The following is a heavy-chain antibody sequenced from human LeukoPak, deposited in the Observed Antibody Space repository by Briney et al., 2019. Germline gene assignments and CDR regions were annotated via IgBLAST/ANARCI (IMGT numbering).Heavy chain of an antibody. CDR2: IYYSGST. J-gene: IGHJ3*02. CDR1: GGSISSSSYY. CDR3: ARSPLGWFGESTALAFDI. V-gene: IGHV4-39*01. D-gene: IGHD3-10*01. Sequence: PSETLSLTCTVSGGSISSSSYYWGWIRQPPGKGLEWIGSIYYSGSTYYNPSLKSRVTISVDTSKNQFSLKLSSVTAADTAVYYCARSPLGWFGESTALAFDIWGQGTMVTVSS.